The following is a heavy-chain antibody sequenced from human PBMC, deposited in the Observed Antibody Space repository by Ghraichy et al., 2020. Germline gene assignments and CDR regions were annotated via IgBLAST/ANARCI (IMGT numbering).Heavy chain of an antibody. V-gene: IGHV3-48*03. Sequence: GGSLRLSCVASGFTFSSSGMHWVRQAPGKGLEWVSYISGSGNTIYYVESVKGRFTISRDNAENSLFLQVNSLRAEDTAMYYCARAAIKRIMNSGTAPLEDWRQGTLVTVVS. CDR1: GFTFSSSG. J-gene: IGHJ4*02. CDR3: ARAAIKRIMNSGTAPLED. D-gene: IGHD3-10*01. CDR2: ISGSGNTI.